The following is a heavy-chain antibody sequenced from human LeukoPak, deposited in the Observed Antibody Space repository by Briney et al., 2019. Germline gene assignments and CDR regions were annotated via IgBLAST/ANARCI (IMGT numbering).Heavy chain of an antibody. CDR3: GREYDSGSDF. CDR1: GDSVSSNTAA. CDR2: TYYRSKWST. Sequence: SQSPSLTSAISGDSVSSNTAAWNCIRPPPSRGLEWLVSTYYRSKWSTDYAVAVKSRITINPDTSKTQVSLLLTSLTPEDTAVYYWGREYDSGSDFWGQGTLVSVFS. V-gene: IGHV6-1*01. J-gene: IGHJ4*02. D-gene: IGHD6-19*01.